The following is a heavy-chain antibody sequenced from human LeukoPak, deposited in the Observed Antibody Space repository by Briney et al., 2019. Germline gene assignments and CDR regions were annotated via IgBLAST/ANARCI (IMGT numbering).Heavy chain of an antibody. Sequence: GGSLRLSCAASGFSFSSYTMNWVRQAPGKGLEWVSSISISSSSIYYADSVKGRFTISRDNAKNSLYLQMNSLRVEDTAVYYCARATHPRTLGDNYYLDSWGQGTLLSVSS. CDR2: ISISSSSI. CDR3: ARATHPRTLGDNYYLDS. CDR1: GFSFSSYT. J-gene: IGHJ4*02. V-gene: IGHV3-21*01. D-gene: IGHD1-1*01.